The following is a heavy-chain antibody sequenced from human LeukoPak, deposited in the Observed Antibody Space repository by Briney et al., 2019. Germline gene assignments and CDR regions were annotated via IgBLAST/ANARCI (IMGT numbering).Heavy chain of an antibody. V-gene: IGHV1-18*01. CDR1: GYTFTSYG. J-gene: IGHJ3*02. D-gene: IGHD1-1*01. CDR3: ARDRRDNWNGDAFDI. CDR2: ISASKGNT. Sequence: ASVKVSCKASGYTFTSYGITWVRQAPGQGLEWMGWISASKGNTNYAQKLQGRATMTTDTSTTTAYMELRGLRSDDTAVYYCARDRRDNWNGDAFDIWGQGTMVTVSS.